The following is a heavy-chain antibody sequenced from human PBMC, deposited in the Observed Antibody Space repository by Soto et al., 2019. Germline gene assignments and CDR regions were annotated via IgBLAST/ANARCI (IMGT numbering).Heavy chain of an antibody. CDR3: ARALIAAGDDAFDI. Sequence: QVQLVESGGGVVQPGRSLRLSCAASGFTFSSYAMHWVRQAPGKGLEWVAVISYDGSNKYYADSVKGRFTISRDNSKNKLYLQMNSLRAEDTAVYYCARALIAAGDDAFDIWGQGTMVTVSS. V-gene: IGHV3-30-3*01. D-gene: IGHD6-6*01. J-gene: IGHJ3*02. CDR2: ISYDGSNK. CDR1: GFTFSSYA.